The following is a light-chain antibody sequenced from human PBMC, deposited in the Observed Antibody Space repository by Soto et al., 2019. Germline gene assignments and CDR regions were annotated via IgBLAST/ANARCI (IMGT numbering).Light chain of an antibody. Sequence: QAVLTQPASVSGSPGQSITISCTGSNSDVGGYNYVSWYQQHPGKAPKLMIYEVDNRPSGVSTRFSGSKSGNTASLTISGLQAEDEADYYCSSHRSSCPIFVFGTGTKVTVL. V-gene: IGLV2-14*01. CDR2: EVD. CDR1: NSDVGGYNY. J-gene: IGLJ1*01. CDR3: SSHRSSCPIFV.